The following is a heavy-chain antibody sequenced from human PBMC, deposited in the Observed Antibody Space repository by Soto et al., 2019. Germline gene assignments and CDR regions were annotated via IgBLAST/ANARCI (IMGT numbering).Heavy chain of an antibody. CDR2: ISGSGAHT. D-gene: IGHD2-2*02. CDR3: ATDIHATWLLNS. CDR1: GFTFSSYA. Sequence: PGGSLRLSCAASGFTFSSYAMSWVRQAPGKGLEWVAVISGSGAHTYYADSVKGRFTISRDNSKKTLYLQMNSLRAEDTSLYLCATDIHATWLLNSWGQGTLVTVSS. J-gene: IGHJ4*02. V-gene: IGHV3-23*01.